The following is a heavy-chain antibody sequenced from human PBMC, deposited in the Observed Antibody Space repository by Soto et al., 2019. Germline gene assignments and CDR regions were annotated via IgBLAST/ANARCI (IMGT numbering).Heavy chain of an antibody. V-gene: IGHV3-21*01. Sequence: EVQLVESGGGLVKPGGSLRLSCAASGFTFSSYSMNWVRQAPGKGLEWVSSISSSSSYIYYADSVKGRFTISRDNAKNSLYLQMNSLRAEDTAVYYCARDIADCTNGVCPDYWGQGTLVTVSS. CDR1: GFTFSSYS. D-gene: IGHD2-8*01. J-gene: IGHJ4*02. CDR3: ARDIADCTNGVCPDY. CDR2: ISSSSSYI.